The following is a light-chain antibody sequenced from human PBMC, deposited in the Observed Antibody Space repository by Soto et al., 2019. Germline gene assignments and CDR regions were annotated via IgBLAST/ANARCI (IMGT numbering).Light chain of an antibody. V-gene: IGKV3-15*01. CDR3: QQYSNWPPGT. CDR1: QSVRSN. J-gene: IGKJ1*01. CDR2: GAS. Sequence: EIVMTQSPATLSVSPGERATLSCRASQSVRSNLAWYQQKPGQAPRLLIYGASTRATGIPARFSGSGSGTEFTLTISSLLSEDFAVYYCQQYSNWPPGTFGQGTKVEIK.